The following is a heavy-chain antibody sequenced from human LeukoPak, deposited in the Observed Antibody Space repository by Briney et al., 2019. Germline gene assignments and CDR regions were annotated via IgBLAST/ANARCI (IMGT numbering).Heavy chain of an antibody. CDR2: IYPSGST. CDR1: GGSMRTGLYY. Sequence: SETLSLTCAVSGGSMRTGLYYWNWIRQPAGKGLEWIGRIYPSGSTNYNPSLESRVTISVDTAKNQFSLKLISVTAADTALYYCARGQYDFWSGYDVNWFDPWGQGTLVTVSS. V-gene: IGHV4-61*02. CDR3: ARGQYDFWSGYDVNWFDP. D-gene: IGHD3-3*01. J-gene: IGHJ5*02.